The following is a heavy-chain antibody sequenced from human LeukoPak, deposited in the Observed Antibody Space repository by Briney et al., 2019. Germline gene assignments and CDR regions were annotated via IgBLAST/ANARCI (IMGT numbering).Heavy chain of an antibody. D-gene: IGHD1-26*01. CDR3: ARDAQGGGSYYFDY. CDR1: GFTFSSYA. V-gene: IGHV3-30*04. CDR2: ISYDGSNK. Sequence: PGRSLRLSCAASGFTFSSYAMHWVRQAPGKGLEWVAVISYDGSNKYYADSVKGRFTISRDNSKNTLYLQMNSLRAEDTAVYYCARDAQGGGSYYFDYWGQGTLVTVST. J-gene: IGHJ4*02.